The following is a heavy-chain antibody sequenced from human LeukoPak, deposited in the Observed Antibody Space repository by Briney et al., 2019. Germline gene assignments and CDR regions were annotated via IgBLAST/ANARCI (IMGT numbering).Heavy chain of an antibody. D-gene: IGHD3-22*01. CDR3: ARPNITSYYDSRGYDAFDV. Sequence: GESLKISCKGSGYRFNAYWIAWVRQMPGKGLEWMGIIYPDDSDTRYSPSFQGQVTISADKSVRTAYLQWSSLKSSDTAMYYCARPNITSYYDSRGYDAFDVWGQGTMVTVSS. J-gene: IGHJ3*01. CDR2: IYPDDSDT. CDR1: GYRFNAYW. V-gene: IGHV5-51*01.